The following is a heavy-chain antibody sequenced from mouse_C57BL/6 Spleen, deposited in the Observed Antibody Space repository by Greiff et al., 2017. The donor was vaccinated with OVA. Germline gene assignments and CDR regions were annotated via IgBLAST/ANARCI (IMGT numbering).Heavy chain of an antibody. J-gene: IGHJ3*01. CDR1: GFTFSSYG. D-gene: IGHD1-1*01. V-gene: IGHV5-6*01. Sequence: EVMLVESGGDLVKPGGSLKLSCAASGFTFSSYGMSWVRQTPDKRLEWVATISSGGSYTYYPDSVKGRFTISRDNAKNTLYLQMSSLKSEDTAMYYCASLYYGSSLAGFAYWGQGTLVTVSA. CDR3: ASLYYGSSLAGFAY. CDR2: ISSGGSYT.